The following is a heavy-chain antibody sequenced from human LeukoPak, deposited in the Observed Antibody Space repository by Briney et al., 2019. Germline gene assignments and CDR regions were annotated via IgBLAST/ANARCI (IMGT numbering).Heavy chain of an antibody. CDR3: ARDWARRGGGSYGGPFDY. CDR2: IYYSGST. CDR1: GGSITSSSYY. J-gene: IGHJ4*02. Sequence: PSETLSLTCTVSGGSITSSSYYWVWIRQPPGKGLEWIGSIYYSGSTYYNPSLKSRVTISVDTSKNQFSLKLSSVTAADTAVYYCARDWARRGGGSYGGPFDYWGQGTLVTVSS. D-gene: IGHD1-26*01. V-gene: IGHV4-39*07.